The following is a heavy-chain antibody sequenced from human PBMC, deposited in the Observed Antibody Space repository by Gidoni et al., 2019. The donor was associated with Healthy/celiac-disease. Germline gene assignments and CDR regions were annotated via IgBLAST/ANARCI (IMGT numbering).Heavy chain of an antibody. V-gene: IGHV4-38-2*02. CDR2: IYHSGST. J-gene: IGHJ6*02. D-gene: IGHD6-6*01. CDR3: ARDKLDSSSSYYYYYYGMDV. CDR1: GYSISSGYY. Sequence: QVQLQESGPGLVKPSETLSLTCAVSGYSISSGYYWGWIRQPPGKELEWIGSIYHSGSTYYNPSLKSRVTISVDTSKNQFALKLSSVTAADTAVYYCARDKLDSSSSYYYYYYGMDVWGQGTTVTVSS.